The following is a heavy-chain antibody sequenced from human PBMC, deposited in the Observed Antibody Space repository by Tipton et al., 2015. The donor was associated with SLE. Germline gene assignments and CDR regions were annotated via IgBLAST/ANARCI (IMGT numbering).Heavy chain of an antibody. J-gene: IGHJ4*02. CDR2: IFFDGSKK. Sequence: SLRLSCASSGFSFSTYAMHWVRQAPGKGLEWVGLIFFDGSKKYYADSVKGRFTISRDNSKNVVYLQMNSLRAEDTAVYYCARDHPVAGPFDYWGQGTLVTVSS. V-gene: IGHV3-33*01. CDR1: GFSFSTYA. D-gene: IGHD6-19*01. CDR3: ARDHPVAGPFDY.